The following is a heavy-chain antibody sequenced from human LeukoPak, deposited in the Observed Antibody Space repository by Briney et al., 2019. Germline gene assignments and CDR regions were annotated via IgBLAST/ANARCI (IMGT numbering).Heavy chain of an antibody. Sequence: SETLSLTCTVSGGSISSYYWRWVRQPPGKGLEWIGYIYYSGSTNYNPSLKGRVTIPVDTSKNQFSLKLSSVTAADTAVYYCARDRGYPLAAFDIWGQGTMVTVSS. CDR2: IYYSGST. CDR3: ARDRGYPLAAFDI. D-gene: IGHD5-12*01. J-gene: IGHJ3*02. CDR1: GGSISSYY. V-gene: IGHV4-59*01.